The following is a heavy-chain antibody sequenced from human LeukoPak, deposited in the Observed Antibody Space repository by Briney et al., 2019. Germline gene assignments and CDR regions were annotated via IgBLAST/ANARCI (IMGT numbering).Heavy chain of an antibody. V-gene: IGHV4-59*12. Sequence: PSETLSLTCSVSGGSISNYFWTWIRQPPGKGLEWIGYIYSSGSTYYNPSLKSRVTISVDRSKNQFSLKLSSVTAADTAVYYCARDDDSSGYGYWGQGTLVTVSS. CDR1: GGSISNYF. J-gene: IGHJ4*02. CDR3: ARDDDSSGYGY. D-gene: IGHD3-22*01. CDR2: IYSSGST.